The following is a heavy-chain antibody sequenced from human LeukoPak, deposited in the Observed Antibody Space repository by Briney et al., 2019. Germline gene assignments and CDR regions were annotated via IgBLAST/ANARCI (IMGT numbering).Heavy chain of an antibody. CDR1: GGSISSYY. CDR2: IYYSGST. Sequence: SETLSLTCTVSGGSISSYYWNWIRQPPGKGLEWIGYIYYSGSTNYNPSLKSRVTISVDTSKNQFSLRLSSVNAADTAVYYWARGLSGYSYGYYFDYWGQGTLFTVSS. D-gene: IGHD5-18*01. V-gene: IGHV4-59*01. J-gene: IGHJ4*02. CDR3: ARGLSGYSYGYYFDY.